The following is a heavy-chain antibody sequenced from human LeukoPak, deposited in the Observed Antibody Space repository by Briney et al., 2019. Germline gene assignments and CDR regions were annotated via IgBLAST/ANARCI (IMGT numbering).Heavy chain of an antibody. CDR1: GGFISCTNYY. Sequence: SETLSLTCTFSGGFISCTNYYWGWIRQPPGKGLEWIGSIYYSGSTYYNPSLRSRVTISVDTSKNQFSLKLTSVTAADTAVYYCAKHYVSGYYRFLDYWGQGTLVTVSS. V-gene: IGHV4-39*01. CDR2: IYYSGST. CDR3: AKHYVSGYYRFLDY. D-gene: IGHD3-22*01. J-gene: IGHJ4*02.